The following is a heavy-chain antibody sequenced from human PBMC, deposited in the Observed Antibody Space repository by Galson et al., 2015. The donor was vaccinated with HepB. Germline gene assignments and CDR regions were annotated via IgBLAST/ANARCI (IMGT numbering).Heavy chain of an antibody. CDR3: ARRPFDGWYYFDY. V-gene: IGHV1-46*04. D-gene: IGHD6-19*01. Sequence: SVKVSCKASGYTFTSYYMHWVRQAPGQGLEWMGIINPSGGSTSYAQKLQGRVTMTRDTSTSTVYMELSSLRSEDTAVYYCARRPFDGWYYFDYWGQGTLVTVSS. CDR1: GYTFTSYY. CDR2: INPSGGST. J-gene: IGHJ4*02.